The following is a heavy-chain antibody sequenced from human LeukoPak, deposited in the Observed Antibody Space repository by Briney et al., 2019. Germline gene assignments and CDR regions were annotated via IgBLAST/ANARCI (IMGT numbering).Heavy chain of an antibody. CDR1: GGSISSSSYY. CDR3: ASQPPYCSGGSCYFHYYYYYMDV. Sequence: SETLSLTCTVSGGSISSSSYYWGWIRQPPGKGLEWIGSIYYSGSTYYNPSLKSRVTISVDTSKNQFSLKLSSVTAADTAVYYCASQPPYCSGGSCYFHYYYYYMDVWGKGTTVTVSS. J-gene: IGHJ6*03. CDR2: IYYSGST. V-gene: IGHV4-39*07. D-gene: IGHD2-15*01.